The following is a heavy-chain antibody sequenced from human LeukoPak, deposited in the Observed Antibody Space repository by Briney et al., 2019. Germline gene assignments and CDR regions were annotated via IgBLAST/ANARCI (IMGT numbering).Heavy chain of an antibody. CDR2: IYTSGST. V-gene: IGHV4-61*02. J-gene: IGHJ4*02. CDR3: ARDITGLFDY. CDR1: GGSISSGSYY. Sequence: PSETLSLTCTVSGGSISSGSYYWSWIRQPAGKGLEWIGRIYTSGSTNYNPSLKSRVTISVDTSKNQFSLKLSSVTAADTAVYYCARDITGLFDYWGQGTLVTVSS. D-gene: IGHD1-20*01.